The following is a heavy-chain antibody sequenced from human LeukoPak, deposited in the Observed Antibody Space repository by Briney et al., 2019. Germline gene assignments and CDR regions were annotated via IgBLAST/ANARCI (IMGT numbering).Heavy chain of an antibody. Sequence: SETLSLTXTVSGGSIRSYYWSWIRQPPGKGLEWIGYTYYSGSTNYNPSLKSRVTISVDTSKNQFSLKLSSVTAADTAVYYCARESEDSSSWYAVAFDIWGQGTMVTVSS. D-gene: IGHD6-13*01. CDR2: TYYSGST. J-gene: IGHJ3*02. CDR1: GGSIRSYY. CDR3: ARESEDSSSWYAVAFDI. V-gene: IGHV4-59*01.